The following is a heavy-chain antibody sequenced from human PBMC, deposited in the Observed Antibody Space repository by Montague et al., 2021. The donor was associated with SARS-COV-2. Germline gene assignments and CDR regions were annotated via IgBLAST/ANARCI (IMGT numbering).Heavy chain of an antibody. D-gene: IGHD3-10*01. CDR1: GGSISSYY. CDR2: IYYSGST. Sequence: SETLSLTCTVSGGSISSYYWSWIRRPPGKGLEWIGYIYYSGSTNYNPSLKSRVTISVDTSKNQFSLKLSSVTAADTAVYYCAREGGGSGSYYYSFDYWGQGTLVTVSS. CDR3: AREGGGSGSYYYSFDY. V-gene: IGHV4-59*01. J-gene: IGHJ4*02.